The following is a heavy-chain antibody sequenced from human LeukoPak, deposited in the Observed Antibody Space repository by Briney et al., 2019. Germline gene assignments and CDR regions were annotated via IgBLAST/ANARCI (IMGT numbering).Heavy chain of an antibody. V-gene: IGHV4-59*01. J-gene: IGHJ5*02. CDR3: ARSPVVVAAGFDP. CDR2: IYYSGST. D-gene: IGHD2-15*01. Sequence: SETLSLTCTVSGGSISSYYWSWIRQPPGKGLEWIGYIYYSGSTNYNPSLKSRVTISVDTSKNQFSLKLSSVTAADTAVYYCARSPVVVAAGFDPWGQGTLVTVSS. CDR1: GGSISSYY.